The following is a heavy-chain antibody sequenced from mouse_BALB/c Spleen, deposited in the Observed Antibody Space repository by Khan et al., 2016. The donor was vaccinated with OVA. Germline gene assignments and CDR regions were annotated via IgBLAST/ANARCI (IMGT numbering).Heavy chain of an antibody. J-gene: IGHJ2*01. CDR1: GYTFINYW. D-gene: IGHD1-1*01. Sequence: QVQLKQSGAELAKPGASVKMSCKASGYTFINYWILWIKQRPGQGLEWIGYINPSTGYTEYNQNFKDKATLTADISSSTAYMQLSSLTSEDSAVYSCARRGLRWDVDYWGQGTTLTVSS. CDR3: ARRGLRWDVDY. V-gene: IGHV1-7*01. CDR2: INPSTGYT.